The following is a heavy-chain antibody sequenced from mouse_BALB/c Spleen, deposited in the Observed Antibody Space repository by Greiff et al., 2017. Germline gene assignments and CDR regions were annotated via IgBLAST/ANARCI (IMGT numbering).Heavy chain of an antibody. V-gene: IGHV1-82*01. D-gene: IGHD1-1*01. CDR1: GYAFSSSW. CDR2: IYPGDGDT. CDR3: ARRTTVVADAMDY. J-gene: IGHJ4*01. Sequence: QVQLQQSGPELVKPGASVKISCKASGYAFSSSWMNWVKQRPGQGLEWIGRIYPGDGDTNYNGKFKGNATLTADKSSSTAYMQLSSLTSVDSAVYFCARRTTVVADAMDYWGQGTSVTVSS.